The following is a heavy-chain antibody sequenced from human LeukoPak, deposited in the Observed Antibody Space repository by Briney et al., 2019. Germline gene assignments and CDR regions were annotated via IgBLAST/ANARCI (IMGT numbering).Heavy chain of an antibody. Sequence: PGGSLRLSCAASGFTFSSHGIHWVRQAPGKRLEWVAFIRYDGSSKYNADSVKGRFTISRDNSKNTVYLQMSSLRAEDTAVYYCAKDMGGLLAKHYLDYWGQGTLITVSS. J-gene: IGHJ4*02. CDR1: GFTFSSHG. V-gene: IGHV3-30*02. D-gene: IGHD1-26*01. CDR2: IRYDGSSK. CDR3: AKDMGGLLAKHYLDY.